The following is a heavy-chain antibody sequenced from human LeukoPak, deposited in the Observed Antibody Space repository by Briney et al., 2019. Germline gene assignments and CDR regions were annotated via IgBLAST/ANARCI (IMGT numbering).Heavy chain of an antibody. Sequence: PSETLSLTCTVSGGSISSYYWSWIRQPAGKGLEWIGSIYTSGSNNYNPSLKSRVTMSVDTSKNQFSLKLSSVTAADTAVYYCARRGPYSSLDYWGQGTLVTVSS. D-gene: IGHD2-15*01. V-gene: IGHV4-4*07. CDR1: GGSISSYY. CDR2: IYTSGSN. J-gene: IGHJ4*02. CDR3: ARRGPYSSLDY.